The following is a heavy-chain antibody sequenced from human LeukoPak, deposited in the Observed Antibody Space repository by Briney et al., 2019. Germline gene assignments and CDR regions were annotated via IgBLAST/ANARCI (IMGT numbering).Heavy chain of an antibody. D-gene: IGHD3-10*01. J-gene: IGHJ4*02. Sequence: GSPRLSCAASGFTVSSNYMSWVRQAPGKGLEWVSVIYSGGSTYYADSVKGRFTISRDNSKNTLYLQMNSLRAEDTAVYYCAHITMVRGVIIAFDYWGQGTLVTVSS. CDR3: AHITMVRGVIIAFDY. CDR1: GFTVSSNY. V-gene: IGHV3-66*02. CDR2: IYSGGST.